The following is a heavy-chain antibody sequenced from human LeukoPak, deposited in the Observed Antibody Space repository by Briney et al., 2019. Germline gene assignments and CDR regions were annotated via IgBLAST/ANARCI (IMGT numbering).Heavy chain of an antibody. J-gene: IGHJ4*02. CDR3: ARERKQRDIAVVVAARYYFDY. CDR2: INHSGST. D-gene: IGHD2-15*01. Sequence: SETLSLTCAVYGGSFSGYYWSWIRQPPGKGLEWIGEINHSGSTNYNPSLKSRVTISVDTSKNQFSLKLSSVTAADTAVYYCARERKQRDIAVVVAARYYFDYWGQGTLVTVSS. CDR1: GGSFSGYY. V-gene: IGHV4-34*01.